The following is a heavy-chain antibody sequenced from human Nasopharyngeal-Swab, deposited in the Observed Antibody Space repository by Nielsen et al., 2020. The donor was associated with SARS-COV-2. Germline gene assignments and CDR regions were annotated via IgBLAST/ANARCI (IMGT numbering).Heavy chain of an antibody. V-gene: IGHV3-30*03. CDR2: ISYDGYNE. J-gene: IGHJ4*02. CDR3: ARNLGGYDARTAN. Sequence: WIRQPPGKGLEWLAVISYDGYNEKYADSAKGRFTISRDNSKSMLYLQINSLRAEDTAVYYCARNLGGYDARTANWGQGTLVTVSS. D-gene: IGHD5-12*01.